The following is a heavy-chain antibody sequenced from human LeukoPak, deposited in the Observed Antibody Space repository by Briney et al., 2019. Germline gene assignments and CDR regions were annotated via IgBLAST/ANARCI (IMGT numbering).Heavy chain of an antibody. V-gene: IGHV4-39*07. J-gene: IGHJ5*02. CDR2: IHDSGST. D-gene: IGHD3-10*01. CDR3: ARDRYGSGSYYKSWFDP. CDR1: GGSSSSSSYY. Sequence: SETLSLTCSVSGGSSSSSSYYWGWIRQPPGKGLEWIGSIHDSGSTDYNPSLKSRVTISVDTSKNQFSLKLSSVTAADTAVYYCARDRYGSGSYYKSWFDPWGQGTLVTVSS.